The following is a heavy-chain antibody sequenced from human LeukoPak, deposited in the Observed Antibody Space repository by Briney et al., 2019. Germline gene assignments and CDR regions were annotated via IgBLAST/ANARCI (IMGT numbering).Heavy chain of an antibody. V-gene: IGHV1-2*02. J-gene: IGHJ4*02. D-gene: IGHD5-18*01. CDR3: ARSADGYTYGHFDF. CDR2: INPNTGDT. Sequence: ASVKVSCKASGYTFTAYYMHWVRQAPGQGLEWMGWINPNTGDTNYAQNFQGRVTMNRDTSISTAYMELSSLRSDDTAVYYCARSADGYTYGHFDFWGQGTLVTVSS. CDR1: GYTFTAYY.